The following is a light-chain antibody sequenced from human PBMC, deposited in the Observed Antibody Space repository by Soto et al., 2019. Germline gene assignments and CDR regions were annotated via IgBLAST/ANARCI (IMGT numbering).Light chain of an antibody. CDR3: QTWVTGVHV. J-gene: IGLJ1*01. Sequence: QPVLTQSPSASASLGASVKLTCTLSSGHSSNAIAWHQQQPEKGPRYLMKVNSDGSHSKGDGIPDRFSGFSSGAEGHLTISSVQSEDEADYYCQTWVTGVHVFGTGTKLTVL. V-gene: IGLV4-69*02. CDR1: SGHSSNA. CDR2: VNSDGSH.